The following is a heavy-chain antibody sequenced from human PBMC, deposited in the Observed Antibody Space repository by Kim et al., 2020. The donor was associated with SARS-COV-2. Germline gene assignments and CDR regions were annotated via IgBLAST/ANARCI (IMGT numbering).Heavy chain of an antibody. CDR2: INHSGST. CDR1: GGSFSGYY. CDR3: ARVLVPDYGGAYYFDY. V-gene: IGHV4-34*01. Sequence: SETLSLTCAVYGGSFSGYYWSWIRQPPGKGLEWIGEINHSGSTNYNPSLKSRVTISVDTSKNQFSLKLSSVTAADTAVYYCARVLVPDYGGAYYFDYWGQGTLVTVSS. J-gene: IGHJ4*02. D-gene: IGHD4-17*01.